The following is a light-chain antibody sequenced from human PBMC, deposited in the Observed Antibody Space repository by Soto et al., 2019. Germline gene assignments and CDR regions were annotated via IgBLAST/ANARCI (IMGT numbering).Light chain of an antibody. V-gene: IGKV3-20*01. J-gene: IGKJ1*01. CDR3: KQYGSSPPWT. CDR1: QSVSSSY. CDR2: GAS. Sequence: ELVLTQSPGTLSLSPGERATLSCRASQSVSSSYLAWYQQKPGQAPRLLIYGASSRATGIPDRFSGSGSGTDFPLTISRLEPEDFAVYYCKQYGSSPPWTFGQGTRVEIK.